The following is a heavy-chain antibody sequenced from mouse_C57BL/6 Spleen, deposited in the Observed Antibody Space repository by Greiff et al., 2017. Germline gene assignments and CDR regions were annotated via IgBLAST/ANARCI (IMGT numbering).Heavy chain of an antibody. V-gene: IGHV2-5*01. Sequence: VQLQQSGPGLVQPSQSLSITCTVSGFSLTSYGVHWVRQSPGKGLEWLGVIWRGGSTDDNAAFMSRLSITKDNSKSQVFFKMNSLQADDTAIYYCAKTRTVVADWYFDVWGTGTTVTVAS. CDR1: GFSLTSYG. D-gene: IGHD1-1*01. CDR3: AKTRTVVADWYFDV. J-gene: IGHJ1*03. CDR2: IWRGGST.